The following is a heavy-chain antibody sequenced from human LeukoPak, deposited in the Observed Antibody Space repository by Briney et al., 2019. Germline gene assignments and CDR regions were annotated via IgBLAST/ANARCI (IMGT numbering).Heavy chain of an antibody. V-gene: IGHV3-7*01. J-gene: IGHJ4*02. CDR1: GFTFSHYW. CDR3: SRSLEY. Sequence: GGSLRLSCTASGFTFSHYWMAWVRQAPGKGLEWVANINQDGSVKYYVDSEKGRFTISRDNTKNSLSLRMDSLRDDDTAVYYCSRSLEYSGQGTLVTVSS. CDR2: INQDGSVK.